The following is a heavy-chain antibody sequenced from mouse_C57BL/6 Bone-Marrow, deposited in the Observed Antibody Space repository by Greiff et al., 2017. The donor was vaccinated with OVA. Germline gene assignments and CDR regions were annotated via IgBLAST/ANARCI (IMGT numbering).Heavy chain of an antibody. CDR3: VRHYVYWYFDV. CDR1: GFSFNTYA. J-gene: IGHJ1*03. V-gene: IGHV10-1*01. Sequence: GGGLVQPKGSLKLSCAASGFSFNTYAMNWVRQAPGKGLEWVARIRSKSNNYATYYADSVKDRFTISRDDSESMLYLQMNNLKTEYTAMYYCVRHYVYWYFDVWGTGTTVTVSS. CDR2: IRSKSNNYAT.